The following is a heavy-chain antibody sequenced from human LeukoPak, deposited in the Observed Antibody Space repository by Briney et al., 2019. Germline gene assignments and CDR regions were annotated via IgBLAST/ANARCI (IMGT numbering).Heavy chain of an antibody. CDR3: ARGRITGTTGNWFDP. Sequence: RASVKVSCKASGGTFSSYAISWVRQAPRQGLEWMGRIIPILGIANYAQKLQGRVTITADKSTSTAYMELSSLRSEDTAVYYCARGRITGTTGNWFDPWGQGTLVTVSS. CDR1: GGTFSSYA. D-gene: IGHD1-7*01. J-gene: IGHJ5*02. V-gene: IGHV1-69*04. CDR2: IIPILGIA.